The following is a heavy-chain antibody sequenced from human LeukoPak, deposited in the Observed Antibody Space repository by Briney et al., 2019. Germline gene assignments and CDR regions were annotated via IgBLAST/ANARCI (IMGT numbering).Heavy chain of an antibody. CDR1: GGSISSSSYY. CDR3: ASLHTPGYFDY. J-gene: IGHJ4*02. D-gene: IGHD1-14*01. Sequence: SETLSLTCTVSGGSISSSSYYWGWIRQPPGKGLEWIGTIYYSGSTYYHPSLKSRLTISVDTSKNQFSLKLSSVTAADTAVYYCASLHTPGYFDYWGQGTLVTVSS. CDR2: IYYSGST. V-gene: IGHV4-39*01.